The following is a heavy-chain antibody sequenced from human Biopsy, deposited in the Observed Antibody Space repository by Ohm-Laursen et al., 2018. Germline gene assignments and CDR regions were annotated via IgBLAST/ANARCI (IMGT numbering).Heavy chain of an antibody. D-gene: IGHD4-23*01. V-gene: IGHV4-59*11. CDR3: ARGSNEYGGLYFPH. CDR1: GGSFTGHY. J-gene: IGHJ1*01. Sequence: SETLSLTWTVSGGSFTGHYWTLIRQPPGKGLEWIGHISHTGYTSYKSSLKSRVTISLDTSRKHFSLRLTSLAAADTAVYYCARGSNEYGGLYFPHWGQGTLVTVSS. CDR2: ISHTGYT.